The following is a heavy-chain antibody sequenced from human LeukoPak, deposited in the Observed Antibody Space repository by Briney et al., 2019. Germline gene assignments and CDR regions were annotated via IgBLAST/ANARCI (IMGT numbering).Heavy chain of an antibody. CDR3: VRNRWTTDS. CDR1: GFTFSNNW. CDR2: IEPDGSDK. Sequence: GGSLRLSCAASGFTFSNNWMSWVRQAPGKGLEWVANIEPDGSDKSYVDSVTGRFTISRDNANNLVFLQMNSLRVEDTAVYYCVRNRWTTDSWGQGTLVTVS. D-gene: IGHD4-17*01. V-gene: IGHV3-7*01. J-gene: IGHJ4*02.